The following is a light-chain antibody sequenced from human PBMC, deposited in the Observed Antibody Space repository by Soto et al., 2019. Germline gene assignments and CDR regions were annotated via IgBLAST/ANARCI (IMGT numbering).Light chain of an antibody. V-gene: IGKV1-9*01. CDR3: QQLNSYPL. CDR2: AAS. J-gene: IGKJ4*01. CDR1: QGISSY. Sequence: DIQLTQSPSFLSASVGDRVTIPCRASQGISSYLAWYQQKPGKAPKLLIYAASTLQSGVPSRFSGSGSGTEFTLTISSLQPEDFATYYCQQLNSYPLFGGGAKVDI.